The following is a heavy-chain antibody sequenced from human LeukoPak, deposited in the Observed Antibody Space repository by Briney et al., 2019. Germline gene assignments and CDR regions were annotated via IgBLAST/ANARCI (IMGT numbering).Heavy chain of an antibody. CDR3: ARYSGSYPHDAFEI. V-gene: IGHV4-59*01. CDR1: GGSISNYY. D-gene: IGHD1-26*01. J-gene: IGHJ3*02. Sequence: PSETLSLTCTVSGGSISNYYWSWIRQPPGKGLEWIGYIYYSGSTSYNPSLKSRVTISVDTSKNQFSLKLRSVTAADTAVYYCARYSGSYPHDAFEIWGQGTMVTVSS. CDR2: IYYSGST.